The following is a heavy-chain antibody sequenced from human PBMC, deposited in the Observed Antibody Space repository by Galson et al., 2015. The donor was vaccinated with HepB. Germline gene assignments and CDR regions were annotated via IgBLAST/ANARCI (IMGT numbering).Heavy chain of an antibody. CDR1: GFTFSSYS. CDR3: ARGVITHTLYYYYYMDV. Sequence: SLRLSCAASGFTFSSYSMNWVRQAPGKGLEWVSSISSSSSYIYYADSVKGRFTISRDNAKNSLYLQMNSLRAEDTAVYYCARGVITHTLYYYYYMDVWGKGTTVTVSS. CDR2: ISSSSSYI. V-gene: IGHV3-21*01. J-gene: IGHJ6*03. D-gene: IGHD3-22*01.